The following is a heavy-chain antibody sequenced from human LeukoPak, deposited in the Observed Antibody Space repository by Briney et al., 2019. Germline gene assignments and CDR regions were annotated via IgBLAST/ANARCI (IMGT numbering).Heavy chain of an antibody. J-gene: IGHJ4*02. D-gene: IGHD4-17*01. CDR3: ATVTTGY. CDR2: ISSSSSTI. CDR1: GFTVSSNY. Sequence: GGSLRLSCAASGFTVSSNYMNWVRQAPGKGLEWVSYISSSSSTIYYADSVKGRFTISRDNAKNSLYLQMNSLRAEDTAVYYCATVTTGYWGQGTLVTVSS. V-gene: IGHV3-48*01.